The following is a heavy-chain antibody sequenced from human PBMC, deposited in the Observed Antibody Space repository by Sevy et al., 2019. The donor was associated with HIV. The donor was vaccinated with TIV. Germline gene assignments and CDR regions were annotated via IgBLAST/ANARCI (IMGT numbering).Heavy chain of an antibody. CDR1: GFTFSDHY. D-gene: IGHD3-10*01. CDR3: IRVPVRGSGRYYLDY. J-gene: IGHJ4*02. Sequence: GGSLRLSCAASGFTFSDHYIDWVRQAPGKGLEWVGRSRGKANSYTTEYAASVKGRFTFSRDDSANSVYLQMNSLKTEDTAVYYCIRVPVRGSGRYYLDYWGRGALVTVSS. V-gene: IGHV3-72*01. CDR2: SRGKANSYTT.